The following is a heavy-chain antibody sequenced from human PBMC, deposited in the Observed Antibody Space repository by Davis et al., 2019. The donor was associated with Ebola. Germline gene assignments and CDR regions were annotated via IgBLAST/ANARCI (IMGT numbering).Heavy chain of an antibody. J-gene: IGHJ3*02. Sequence: GGSLRLSCAASGFTVKTNDMTWVRQAPGKGLEWVSSISSGSYYIYYADSLKGRFTISRDNAKNSLYLQMNSLRAEDTAVYHCARGAYYDSSGYSHAAFDIWGQGTMVTVPS. CDR2: ISSGSYYI. V-gene: IGHV3-21*01. D-gene: IGHD3-22*01. CDR3: ARGAYYDSSGYSHAAFDI. CDR1: GFTVKTND.